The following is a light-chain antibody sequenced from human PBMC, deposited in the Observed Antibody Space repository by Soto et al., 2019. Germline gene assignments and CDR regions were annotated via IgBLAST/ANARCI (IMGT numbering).Light chain of an antibody. CDR1: QSVSSN. Sequence: EIVMTQSPATLSVSPGERATLSCRASQSVSSNLAWYQQRPGQAPRLLIYGASTRATGIPARFSGSGSRTEFTLTISSLESEDFAVYYCQQYNNWPGWGFGQGTKVEIK. J-gene: IGKJ1*01. CDR2: GAS. V-gene: IGKV3-15*01. CDR3: QQYNNWPGWG.